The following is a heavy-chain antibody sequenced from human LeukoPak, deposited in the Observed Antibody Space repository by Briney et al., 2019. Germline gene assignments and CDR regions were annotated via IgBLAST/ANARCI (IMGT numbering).Heavy chain of an antibody. CDR2: IYYSGST. D-gene: IGHD2-15*01. Sequence: PSQTLSLTCTVSGGSISSGDYYWSWLRQPPGKGLEWIGYIYYSGSTYYNPSLKSRVTISVDTSKNQFSLKLSSVTAADTAVYYCARDGGYCSGGSCTASLLNYWGQGTLVTVSS. J-gene: IGHJ4*02. CDR3: ARDGGYCSGGSCTASLLNY. V-gene: IGHV4-30-4*08. CDR1: GGSISSGDYY.